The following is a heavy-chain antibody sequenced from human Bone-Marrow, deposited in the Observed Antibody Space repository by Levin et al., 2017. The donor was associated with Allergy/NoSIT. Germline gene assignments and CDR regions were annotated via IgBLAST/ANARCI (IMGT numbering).Heavy chain of an antibody. CDR1: GLSFSNYD. D-gene: IGHD3-16*01. CDR3: ASWAMFYYDGSDFDYFYYGMDV. CDR2: ISGGSSRI. Sequence: GESLKISCATSGLSFSNYDMNWVRQAPGKGLEWVSSISGGSSRIYYADSVKGRFTISRDNAKNSLYLQMNSLRVEDTAVYYCASWAMFYYDGSDFDYFYYGMDVWGQGTTVTVSS. J-gene: IGHJ6*02. V-gene: IGHV3-21*06.